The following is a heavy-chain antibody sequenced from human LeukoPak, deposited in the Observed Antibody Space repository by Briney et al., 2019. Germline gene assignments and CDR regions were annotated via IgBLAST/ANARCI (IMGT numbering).Heavy chain of an antibody. D-gene: IGHD5-18*01. J-gene: IGHJ4*02. Sequence: VSGPALVKPTQTLTLTCTFSGFTLSTSGMCVSWIRQPPGKALEWLARIDWDDDKYYSTSLKTRLTISKDTSKNQVVLTMTNMDPVDTATYYCARMITLSNGRYSSKTLDYWGQGNLVTVSS. CDR3: ARMITLSNGRYSSKTLDY. CDR2: IDWDDDK. V-gene: IGHV2-70*11. CDR1: GFTLSTSGMC.